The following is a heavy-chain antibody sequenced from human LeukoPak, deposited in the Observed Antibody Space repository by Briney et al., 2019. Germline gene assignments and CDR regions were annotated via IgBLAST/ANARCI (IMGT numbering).Heavy chain of an antibody. J-gene: IGHJ4*02. CDR2: IYWDDDK. CDR3: AHSGVAVAEAIFDY. CDR1: GFSPSTSGVG. Sequence: SGPTLVNPTQTLTLTCTFSGFSPSTSGVGVGWIRQPPGKALEWLALIYWDDDKRYSPSLKSRLTITKDTSKNQVVLTMTNMDPVGTATYYCAHSGVAVAEAIFDYWGQGTLVTVSS. D-gene: IGHD6-19*01. V-gene: IGHV2-5*02.